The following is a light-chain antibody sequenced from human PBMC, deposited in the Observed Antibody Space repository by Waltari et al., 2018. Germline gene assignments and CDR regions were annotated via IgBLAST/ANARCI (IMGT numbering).Light chain of an antibody. V-gene: IGLV3-1*01. Sequence: SFELTQATSVSVSPGPTDTISCSADGLGDKLICWFQQKPGQSPILVMFQNDRRPSGVPERFSGSRSGDTATLTISGTQAMDEADYYCHAWDKTRGVFGGGTKVSVL. CDR1: GLGDKL. CDR2: QND. J-gene: IGLJ1*01. CDR3: HAWDKTRGV.